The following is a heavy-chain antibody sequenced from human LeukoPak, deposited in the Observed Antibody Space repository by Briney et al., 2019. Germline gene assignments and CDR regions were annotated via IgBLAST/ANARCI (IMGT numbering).Heavy chain of an antibody. D-gene: IGHD2-8*01. J-gene: IGHJ4*02. CDR1: GGSITSTNW. CDR2: VSLSGLT. CDR3: SRENGAFSPFGY. Sequence: SETLSLTCGVSGGSITSTNWWSWVRQPPGQGLGWIGEVSLSGLTNYNPSLSSRVIMALDTSKNHLSLHLTSVTAADTAAYYCSRENGAFSPFGYWGQGYLVTVLS. V-gene: IGHV4-4*02.